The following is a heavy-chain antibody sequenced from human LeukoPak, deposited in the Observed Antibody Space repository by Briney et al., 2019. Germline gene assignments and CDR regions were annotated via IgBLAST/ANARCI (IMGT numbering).Heavy chain of an antibody. CDR2: ISWNSGHI. Sequence: PGGSLRLSCAASGFTFSSYSMNWVRQAPGKGLEWVSGISWNSGHIDYADSVKGRFTISRDNAKNCLYLQMNSLRAEDTAFYYCAKVDSGIYWGQGTLVTVSS. D-gene: IGHD1-26*01. V-gene: IGHV3-9*01. CDR3: AKVDSGIY. J-gene: IGHJ4*02. CDR1: GFTFSSYS.